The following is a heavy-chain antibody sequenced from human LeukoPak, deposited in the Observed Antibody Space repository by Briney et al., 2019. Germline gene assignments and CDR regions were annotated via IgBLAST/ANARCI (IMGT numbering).Heavy chain of an antibody. D-gene: IGHD1-26*01. CDR3: ARHRVGVTRDSDY. CDR1: GGSISNYY. J-gene: IGHJ4*02. CDR2: IYYSGST. V-gene: IGHV4-59*08. Sequence: SETLSLTCTVSGGSISNYYWSWIRQSPGKGLEWIGYIYYSGSTNYNPSLKSRVTVSVDTSKNQFSLKLSSVTAADTAVYYCARHRVGVTRDSDYWGQGTLVTVSS.